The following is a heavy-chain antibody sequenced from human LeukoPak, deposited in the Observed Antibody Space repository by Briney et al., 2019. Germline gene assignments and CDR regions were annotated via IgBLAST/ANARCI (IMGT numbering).Heavy chain of an antibody. CDR1: GFTFSSYA. V-gene: IGHV3-23*01. CDR3: AKAYYYYYMDV. Sequence: GGYLRLSCAASGFTFSSYAMSWVRQAPGKGLEWVSAISGIGGSTYYADSVKGRFTTSRDNSKNTLYLQMNSLRAEDTAVYYCAKAYYYYYMDVWGKGTTVTVSS. CDR2: ISGIGGST. J-gene: IGHJ6*03.